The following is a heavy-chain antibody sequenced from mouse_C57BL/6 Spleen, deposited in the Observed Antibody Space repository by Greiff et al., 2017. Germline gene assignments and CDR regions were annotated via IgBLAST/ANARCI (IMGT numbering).Heavy chain of an antibody. CDR1: GYTFTSYW. Sequence: VQLQQPGAELVKPGASVKLSCKASGYTFTSYWMQWVKQRAGQGLEWIGEIDPSDSYTNYNQKFKGKATLTVDTSSSTAYMQLSSLTSEDSAVYYCARGGQLKNYWGQGTTLTVSS. CDR3: ARGGQLKNY. CDR2: IDPSDSYT. V-gene: IGHV1-50*01. J-gene: IGHJ2*01. D-gene: IGHD3-2*02.